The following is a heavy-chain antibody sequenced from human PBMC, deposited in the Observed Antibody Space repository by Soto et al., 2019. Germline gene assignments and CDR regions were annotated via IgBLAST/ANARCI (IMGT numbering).Heavy chain of an antibody. CDR3: ARDPRFMITFGGVIAELPNRRDV. CDR2: ISSSGSTI. Sequence: GGSLRLSCAASGFTFSSHEMNWVRQAPGKGLEWVSYISSSGSTIYYADSVKGRFTISRDNAKNSLYLQMNSLRAEDTAVYYCARDPRFMITFGGVIAELPNRRDVWGQGTTVTVSS. J-gene: IGHJ6*02. V-gene: IGHV3-48*03. CDR1: GFTFSSHE. D-gene: IGHD3-16*02.